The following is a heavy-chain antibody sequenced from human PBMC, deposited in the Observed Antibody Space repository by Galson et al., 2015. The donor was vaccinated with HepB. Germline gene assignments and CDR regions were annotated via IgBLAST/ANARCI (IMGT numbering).Heavy chain of an antibody. CDR1: GLTVSSNY. J-gene: IGHJ3*02. Sequence: SLRLSCAASGLTVSSNYMSWVRQAPGKGLEWVSVIYSGGSTYYADSVKGRFTISRDNSKNTLYLQMNSLRAEDTAVYYCARESRRLTGSPFDIWGQGTMVTVSS. D-gene: IGHD3-9*01. CDR2: IYSGGST. CDR3: ARESRRLTGSPFDI. V-gene: IGHV3-53*01.